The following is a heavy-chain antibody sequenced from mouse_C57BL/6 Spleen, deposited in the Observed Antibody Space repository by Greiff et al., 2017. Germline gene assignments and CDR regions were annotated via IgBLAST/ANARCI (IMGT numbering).Heavy chain of an antibody. J-gene: IGHJ4*01. D-gene: IGHD1-1*01. CDR2: ISDGGSYT. V-gene: IGHV5-4*03. CDR1: GFTFSSYA. Sequence: EVMLVESGGGLVKPGGSLKLSCAASGFTFSSYAMSWVRQTPEKRLEWVATISDGGSYTYYPDNVKGRFTISRDNAKNNLYLQMSHLKSEDTAMYYCARVKGTTDAMDYWGQGTSVTVSS. CDR3: ARVKGTTDAMDY.